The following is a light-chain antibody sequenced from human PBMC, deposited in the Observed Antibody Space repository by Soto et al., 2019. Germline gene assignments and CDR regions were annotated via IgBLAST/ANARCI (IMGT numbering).Light chain of an antibody. J-gene: IGKJ1*01. CDR1: QRISSS. V-gene: IGKV3-15*01. Sequence: ITQAPSSRHVPPGDTATLSCRASQRISSSLAWYQHKPGQPPRLLIYGASTRAAGVPARFSASGSGTEFTLTISSLQPEDFAVYYCQQYNNWPRTFGQGTKVDIK. CDR2: GAS. CDR3: QQYNNWPRT.